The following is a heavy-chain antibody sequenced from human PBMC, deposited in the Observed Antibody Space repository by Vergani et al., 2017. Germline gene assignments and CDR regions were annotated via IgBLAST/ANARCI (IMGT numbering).Heavy chain of an antibody. J-gene: IGHJ3*02. CDR2: LLFDGSNK. CDR3: ARGSLSSDAFDI. V-gene: IGHV3-30*04. CDR1: GFSFRSHA. Sequence: QVQLVESGGGVVQPGRSLKLSCAASGFSFRSHAMHWVRQAPGKGLEWLSFLLFDGSNKKYADSVKGRFTISRDNSKNTLYLEMNNLKTEDTAVYYCARGSLSSDAFDIWGNGTVVTGS.